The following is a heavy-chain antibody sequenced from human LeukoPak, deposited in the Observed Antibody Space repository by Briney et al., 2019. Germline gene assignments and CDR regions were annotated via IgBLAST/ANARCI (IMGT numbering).Heavy chain of an antibody. Sequence: ASVKVSCKASGGTFSSYAISWVRQAPGQGLEWMGRIIPILGIANYAQKFQSRVTITADKSTSTAYMELSSLRSEDTAVYYCARVGESVAHWNYWGQGTLVTVSS. CDR2: IIPILGIA. CDR1: GGTFSSYA. D-gene: IGHD3-10*01. J-gene: IGHJ4*02. V-gene: IGHV1-69*04. CDR3: ARVGESVAHWNY.